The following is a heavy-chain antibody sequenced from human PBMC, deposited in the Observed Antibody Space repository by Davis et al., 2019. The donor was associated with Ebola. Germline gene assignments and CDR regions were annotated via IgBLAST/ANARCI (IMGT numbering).Heavy chain of an antibody. CDR1: GGSISSGGYY. CDR2: IYYSGST. Sequence: PSETLSLTCTVSGGSISSGGYYWSWIRQHPGKGLEWIGYIYYSGSTYYNPSLKSRVTISVDTSKNQFSLKLSSVTAADTAVYYCARGGHIVVVTAIRAFDIWGQGTMVTVSS. CDR3: ARGGHIVVVTAIRAFDI. J-gene: IGHJ3*02. V-gene: IGHV4-31*03. D-gene: IGHD2-21*02.